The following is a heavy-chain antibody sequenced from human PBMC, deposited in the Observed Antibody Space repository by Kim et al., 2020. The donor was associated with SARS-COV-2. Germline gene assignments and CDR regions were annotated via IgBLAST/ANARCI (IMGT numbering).Heavy chain of an antibody. CDR1: GFTFSSYA. J-gene: IGHJ5*02. CDR3: AKADLIAAAGTGWFDP. CDR2: ISGSGGST. D-gene: IGHD6-13*01. V-gene: IGHV3-23*01. Sequence: GGSLRLSCAASGFTFSSYAMSWVRQAPGKGLEWVSAISGSGGSTYYADSVKGRFTISRDNSKNTLYLQMNSLRAEDTAVYYCAKADLIAAAGTGWFDPWGQGTLVTVSS.